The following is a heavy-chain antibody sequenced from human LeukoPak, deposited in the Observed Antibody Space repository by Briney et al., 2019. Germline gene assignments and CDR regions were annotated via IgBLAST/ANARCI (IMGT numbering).Heavy chain of an antibody. CDR1: GSTFSDYY. J-gene: IGHJ5*02. V-gene: IGHV3-11*06. CDR3: ARLLPPIVATSHWFDP. Sequence: KSGGSLRLSCAASGSTFSDYYMSWIRQAPGKGLEWVSYISSSSSYTNYADSVKGRFTISRDNAKNSLYLQMNSLRAEDTAVHYCARLLPPIVATSHWFDPWGQGTLVTVSS. CDR2: ISSSSSYT. D-gene: IGHD5-12*01.